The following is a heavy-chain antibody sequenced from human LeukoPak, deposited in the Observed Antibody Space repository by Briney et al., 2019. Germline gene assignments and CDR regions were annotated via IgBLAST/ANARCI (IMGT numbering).Heavy chain of an antibody. V-gene: IGHV1-2*02. Sequence: ASVKVSCKASGYTFTGYYTHWVRQAPGQGLEWMGWINPNSGGTNYAQKFQGRVTMTRDTSISTAYMELSRLRSDDTAVYYCARDPDCSSTSCYGERFDPWGQGTLVTVSS. CDR3: ARDPDCSSTSCYGERFDP. D-gene: IGHD2-2*01. CDR1: GYTFTGYY. CDR2: INPNSGGT. J-gene: IGHJ5*02.